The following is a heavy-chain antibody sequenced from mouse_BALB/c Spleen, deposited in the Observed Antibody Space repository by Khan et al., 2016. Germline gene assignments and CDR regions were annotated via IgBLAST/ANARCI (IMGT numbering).Heavy chain of an antibody. CDR3: ASPCGSSYGGFAY. D-gene: IGHD1-1*01. CDR1: GYSFTGYY. Sequence: LVKTGASVKISCKASGYSFTGYYMHWVKQSHGKSLEWIGYITSYNGATSYNQKFKGKATFTVDTSSSTAYMQFNSLTSEDSAVYYCASPCGSSYGGFAYWGQGTLVTVSA. CDR2: ITSYNGAT. V-gene: IGHV1S34*01. J-gene: IGHJ3*01.